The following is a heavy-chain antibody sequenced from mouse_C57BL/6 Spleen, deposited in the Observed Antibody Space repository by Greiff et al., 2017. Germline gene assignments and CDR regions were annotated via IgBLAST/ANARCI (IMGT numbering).Heavy chain of an antibody. CDR1: GYTFTSYG. V-gene: IGHV1-81*01. Sequence: QVQLQQSGAELARPGASVKLSCKASGYTFTSYGISWVKQRTGQGLEWIGEIYPRSGNTYYNEKFKGKATLTADKSSSTAYMELRSLTSEDSAVYVWARCPFITTVVASDDWYFDGWGTGTTVTVSS. CDR2: IYPRSGNT. CDR3: ARCPFITTVVASDDWYFDG. D-gene: IGHD1-1*01. J-gene: IGHJ1*03.